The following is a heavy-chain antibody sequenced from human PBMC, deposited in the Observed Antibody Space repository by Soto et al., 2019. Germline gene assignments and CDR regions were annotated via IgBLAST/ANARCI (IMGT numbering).Heavy chain of an antibody. CDR1: GLTVSSNY. V-gene: IGHV3-66*01. CDR3: ARDFYYYGSGTMGGYFDY. CDR2: IYSGGST. J-gene: IGHJ4*02. D-gene: IGHD3-10*01. Sequence: EVQLVESGGGLVQPGGSLRLSCAVSGLTVSSNYMSWVRQAPGKGLEWVSVIYSGGSTNNADSVKGRFTISRDNSKNTLYLKMNSLRAEDTAVYYCARDFYYYGSGTMGGYFDYWGQGTLVTVSS.